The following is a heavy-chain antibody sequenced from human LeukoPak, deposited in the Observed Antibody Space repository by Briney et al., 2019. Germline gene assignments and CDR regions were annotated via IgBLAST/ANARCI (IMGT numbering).Heavy chain of an antibody. J-gene: IGHJ6*02. CDR3: ARGRSLGYCSSTSCWRSYYGMDV. CDR1: GGSISSGGYY. Sequence: SETLSLTCTVSGGSISSGGYYWSWVRQHPGKGLEWIGYIYYSGSTNYNPSLKSRVTISVDTSKNQFSLKLSSVTAADTAVYYCARGRSLGYCSSTSCWRSYYGMDVWGQGTTVTVSS. V-gene: IGHV4-31*03. D-gene: IGHD2-2*01. CDR2: IYYSGST.